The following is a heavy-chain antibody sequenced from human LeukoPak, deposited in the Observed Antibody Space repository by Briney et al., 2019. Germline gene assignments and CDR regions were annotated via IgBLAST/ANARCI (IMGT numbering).Heavy chain of an antibody. D-gene: IGHD3-3*01. J-gene: IGHJ6*03. V-gene: IGHV3-23*01. CDR1: GFTFSSYA. CDR2: ISGSGGST. Sequence: GGSLRLSCAASGFTFSSYAMSWVRQAPGKGLEWVSAISGSGGSTYYADSVKGRFTISRDNSKNTLYLQMNSLRAEDTAVYYCAKFDRITIFGVVPAPPMDVWAKGPRSPSP. CDR3: AKFDRITIFGVVPAPPMDV.